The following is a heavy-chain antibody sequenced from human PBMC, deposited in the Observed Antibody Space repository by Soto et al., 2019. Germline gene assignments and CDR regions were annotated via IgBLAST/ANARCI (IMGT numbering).Heavy chain of an antibody. V-gene: IGHV4-61*08. CDR3: ARDWKGFFDP. CDR2: IHDSGNT. D-gene: IGHD1-1*01. CDR1: GASISSDDSY. Sequence: SENLSLTCTVSGASISSDDSYWNWIRQPPGKGLEWIGYIHDSGNTDYNPSLKSRVTIAVDTSENQFSLKLSSVTAADTAVYYCARDWKGFFDPWGQGTLVTVSP. J-gene: IGHJ5*02.